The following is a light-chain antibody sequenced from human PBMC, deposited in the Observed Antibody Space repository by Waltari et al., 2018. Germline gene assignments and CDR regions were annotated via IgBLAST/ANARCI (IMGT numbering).Light chain of an antibody. CDR3: CSYAGSSSVV. Sequence: QSALTQPRSVSGSPGQSVTIACTGTSSDVGGYNYVSWYQQHAGKAPNLMMYDVSKRPARVPDRFSASTAGNTASLTIAGLTAEDDAYYYGCSYAGSSSVVFGGGTKLTVL. CDR2: DVS. CDR1: SSDVGGYNY. V-gene: IGLV2-11*01. J-gene: IGLJ2*01.